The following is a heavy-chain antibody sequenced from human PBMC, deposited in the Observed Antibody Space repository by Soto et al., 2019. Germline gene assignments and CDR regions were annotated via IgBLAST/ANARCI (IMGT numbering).Heavy chain of an antibody. D-gene: IGHD3-22*01. CDR2: AWNDGSNK. J-gene: IGHJ4*01. CDR3: ARDSSGYSPIDY. Sequence: PGGSLRLSCAASGFTFSSYWMSWVRQAPGKGLEWVAIAWNDGSNKNYADSVKGRFTISRDNSKNTLYLQMNSLRAEDTAIYYCARDSSGYSPIDYWGHGTLVTV. V-gene: IGHV3-33*08. CDR1: GFTFSSYW.